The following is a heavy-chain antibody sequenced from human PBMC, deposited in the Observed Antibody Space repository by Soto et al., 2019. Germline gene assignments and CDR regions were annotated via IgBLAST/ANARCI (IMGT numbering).Heavy chain of an antibody. J-gene: IGHJ4*02. V-gene: IGHV3-30*18. CDR1: GFTFSSYG. CDR3: AKEGGLSGSYYISSSYYFDY. Sequence: QVQLVESGGGVVQPGRSLRLSCVASGFTFSSYGMHWVRQAPGKGLEWVAIISYDGSNTYYADSVKGRFTISRDNSNNTLYLQMTSLRAEDTSVYYYAKEGGLSGSYYISSSYYFDYCGQGILVTVSS. CDR2: ISYDGSNT. D-gene: IGHD1-26*01.